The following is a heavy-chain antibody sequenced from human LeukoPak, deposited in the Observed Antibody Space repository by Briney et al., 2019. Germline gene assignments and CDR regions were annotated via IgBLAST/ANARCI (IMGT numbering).Heavy chain of an antibody. CDR1: GVSISSYY. J-gene: IGHJ4*02. CDR2: IFYSGNT. D-gene: IGHD1-26*01. CDR3: ARLSAISGSDYPDD. Sequence: SETLSLTCTVSGVSISSYYWSWIRQPPGKGLEWIGYIFYSGNTIYNPSLRSRVTISADTSKNHFSLRLRSVTAADTAVYYCARLSAISGSDYPDDWGQGTLVTVSS. V-gene: IGHV4-59*08.